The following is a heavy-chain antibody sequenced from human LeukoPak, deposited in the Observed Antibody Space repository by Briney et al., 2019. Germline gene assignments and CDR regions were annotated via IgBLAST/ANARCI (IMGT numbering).Heavy chain of an antibody. Sequence: SETLSLTCAVYGGSFSGYYWSWIRQPPGKGLEWIGEINHSGSTNYNPSLKSRVTISVDTSKNQFSLKLSSVTAAGTAVYYCARVADDSSGYYYGPFDYWGQGTLVTVSS. V-gene: IGHV4-34*01. CDR1: GGSFSGYY. J-gene: IGHJ4*02. D-gene: IGHD3-22*01. CDR3: ARVADDSSGYYYGPFDY. CDR2: INHSGST.